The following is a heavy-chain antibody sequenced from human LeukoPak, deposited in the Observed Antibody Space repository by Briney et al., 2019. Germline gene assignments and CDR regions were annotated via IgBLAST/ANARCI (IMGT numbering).Heavy chain of an antibody. V-gene: IGHV3-33*01. CDR1: GFPFSGSG. Sequence: GSSLRLSCAASGFPFSGSGMHWVRQAPGKGLEWVAVVWYDGSHQYYADSVKGRFTISRDNSKNTLYLQMNSLRAEDMAVYYCARDQGYSYGHGFDYWGQGTLVTVSS. J-gene: IGHJ4*02. CDR2: VWYDGSHQ. D-gene: IGHD5-18*01. CDR3: ARDQGYSYGHGFDY.